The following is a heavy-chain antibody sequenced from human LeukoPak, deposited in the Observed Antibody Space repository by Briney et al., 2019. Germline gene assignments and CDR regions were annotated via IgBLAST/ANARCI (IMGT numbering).Heavy chain of an antibody. V-gene: IGHV3-23*01. CDR1: GFXFSSYA. D-gene: IGHD2-21*02. J-gene: IGHJ3*02. Sequence: GGSLRLSCAASGFXFSSYAISWVRQAPGKGLEWVSAISGSGGSTYYADSVKGRFTISRDNSKNTLYLQMNSLRAEDTAVYYCAKGAYCGGDCYPFAFDIWGQGTMVTVSS. CDR3: AKGAYCGGDCYPFAFDI. CDR2: ISGSGGST.